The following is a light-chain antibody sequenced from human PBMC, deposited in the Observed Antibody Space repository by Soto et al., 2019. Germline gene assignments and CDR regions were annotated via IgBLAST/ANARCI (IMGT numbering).Light chain of an antibody. CDR1: RSISNW. V-gene: IGKV1-5*03. Sequence: IQMSQSPSTLPATIGDRAPPTCRASRSISNWLAWYQQKPGKAPKLLIYKASSLESGVAARFSGSGSGTEFTLTISSLQPEDFATYYCQQLNSYPRNTFGQGTRLEI. CDR3: QQLNSYPRNT. J-gene: IGKJ5*01. CDR2: KAS.